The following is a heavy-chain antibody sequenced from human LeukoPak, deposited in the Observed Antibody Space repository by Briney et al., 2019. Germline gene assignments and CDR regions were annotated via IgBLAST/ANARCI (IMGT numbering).Heavy chain of an antibody. V-gene: IGHV4-59*08. Sequence: SETLSLTCTVSGGSISSYYWSWIRQPPGKGLEWFGYISYSGSTNYNPSLKSRVTISLDTSKNQFSLKLSSVTAADTAVYYCARHVRGGVGGSSTGMFDYWGQGTLVTVSS. CDR2: ISYSGST. CDR3: ARHVRGGVGGSSTGMFDY. J-gene: IGHJ4*02. CDR1: GGSISSYY. D-gene: IGHD1-26*01.